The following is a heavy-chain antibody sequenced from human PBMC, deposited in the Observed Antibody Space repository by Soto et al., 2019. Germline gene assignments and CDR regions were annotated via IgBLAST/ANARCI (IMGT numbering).Heavy chain of an antibody. CDR3: AVGINWVDP. Sequence: QVQLQQWGAGLLKPSETLSLTCAVYGGSFSGYSWTWIRQSPGKGLEWIGEINHSGSTNYNPSLTSRVAISVDTSKNEFALMLSSVTPADTGIYYCAVGINWVDPWGQGTLVTVSS. J-gene: IGHJ5*02. CDR2: INHSGST. CDR1: GGSFSGYS. V-gene: IGHV4-34*01.